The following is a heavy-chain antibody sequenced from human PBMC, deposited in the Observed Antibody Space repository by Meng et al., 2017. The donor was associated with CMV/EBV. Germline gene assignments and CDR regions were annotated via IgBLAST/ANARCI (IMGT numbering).Heavy chain of an antibody. V-gene: IGHV4-59*01. CDR2: IYYSGST. D-gene: IGHD3-22*01. Sequence: SETLSLTCTVSGGPISSYYWSWIRQPPGKGLEWIGYIYYSGSTNYTPSLKSRVTISVDTSKNQFSLKLSSVTAADTAVYYCARDTGVYYDSSGLVDDAFDIWGQGTMVTVSS. J-gene: IGHJ3*02. CDR3: ARDTGVYYDSSGLVDDAFDI. CDR1: GGPISSYY.